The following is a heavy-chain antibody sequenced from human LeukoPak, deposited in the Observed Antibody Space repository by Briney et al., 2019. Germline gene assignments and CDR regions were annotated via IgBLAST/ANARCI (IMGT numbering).Heavy chain of an antibody. D-gene: IGHD3-22*01. J-gene: IGHJ4*02. CDR3: AADPSYSSGYRYYFDY. CDR2: IVVGSGNT. CDR1: GFTFISSA. V-gene: IGHV1-58*01. Sequence: ASVEVSCKTSGFTFISSAVQWVRQARGQRLEWTGWIVVGSGNTNYAQKFQERVTITRDVSTSTAYMELSSLRSEDTAVYYCAADPSYSSGYRYYFDYWGQGTLVTVSS.